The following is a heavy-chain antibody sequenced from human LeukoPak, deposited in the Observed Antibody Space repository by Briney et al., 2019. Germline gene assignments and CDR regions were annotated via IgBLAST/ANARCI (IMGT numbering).Heavy chain of an antibody. CDR1: GFTFSRYS. CDR3: ANHLACGSTTCPSFDH. J-gene: IGHJ4*02. Sequence: GGSLRLSCAASGFTFSRYSMNWVRQAPGKGLEWVSSISHSGYDIYYADSVKGRFTISRDNAKNSLSLQMNNLRIDDTAVYYCANHLACGSTTCPSFDHWGQGTLVTVSS. V-gene: IGHV3-21*01. CDR2: ISHSGYDI. D-gene: IGHD2-2*01.